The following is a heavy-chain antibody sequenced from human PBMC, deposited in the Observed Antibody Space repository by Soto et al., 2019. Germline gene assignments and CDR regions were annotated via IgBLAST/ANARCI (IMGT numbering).Heavy chain of an antibody. J-gene: IGHJ5*02. CDR2: ISYDGSNK. D-gene: IGHD6-13*01. Sequence: GGSLRLSCAASGFTFSSYAMHWVRQAPGKGLEWVAVISYDGSNKYYADSVKGRFTISRDNSKNTLYLQMNSLRAEDTAVYYCARDKDSSSLNWFDPWGQGTLVTVS. CDR1: GFTFSSYA. CDR3: ARDKDSSSLNWFDP. V-gene: IGHV3-30-3*01.